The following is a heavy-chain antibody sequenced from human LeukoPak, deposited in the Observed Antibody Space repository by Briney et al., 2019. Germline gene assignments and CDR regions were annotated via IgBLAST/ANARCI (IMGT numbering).Heavy chain of an antibody. Sequence: PGRSLRLSCAASGFTFSSYGMHWVRQAPGKGLEGVAVIWYDGSNKYYADSVKGRFTISRDNSKNTLYLQMNSLRAEDTAVYYCARSSMGDYVWGSYRYIPFDYWGQGTLVTVSS. CDR3: ARSSMGDYVWGSYRYIPFDY. CDR2: IWYDGSNK. CDR1: GFTFSSYG. V-gene: IGHV3-33*01. J-gene: IGHJ4*02. D-gene: IGHD3-16*02.